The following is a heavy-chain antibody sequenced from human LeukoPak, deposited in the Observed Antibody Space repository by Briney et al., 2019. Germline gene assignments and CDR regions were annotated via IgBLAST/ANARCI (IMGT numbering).Heavy chain of an antibody. D-gene: IGHD2-15*01. V-gene: IGHV4-59*01. J-gene: IGHJ5*02. CDR1: GGSISSYY. CDR3: ARGWAYCSSGSCYGVHWFDP. CDR2: IYYSGST. Sequence: PSETLSLTCTVSGGSISSYYWSWIRQPPGKGLEWIGYIYYSGSTNYNPSLKSRVTISVDTSKNQFSLKLSSVTAADTAVYYCARGWAYCSSGSCYGVHWFDPWGQGTLVTVSS.